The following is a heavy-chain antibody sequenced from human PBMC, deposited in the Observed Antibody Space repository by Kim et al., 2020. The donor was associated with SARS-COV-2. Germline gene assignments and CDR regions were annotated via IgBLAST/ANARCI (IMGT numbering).Heavy chain of an antibody. D-gene: IGHD6-19*01. CDR1: GFTFSNYA. CDR3: AKFTWDGLDDY. Sequence: GGSLRLSCAASGFTFSNYAMSWLRQAPGKGLEWVSAISDSGGGTYFADSVKGRFTISRDNSRNTLYLQMNSLRAEDTAVYYCAKFTWDGLDDYWGQGTLVTVSS. J-gene: IGHJ4*02. V-gene: IGHV3-23*01. CDR2: ISDSGGGT.